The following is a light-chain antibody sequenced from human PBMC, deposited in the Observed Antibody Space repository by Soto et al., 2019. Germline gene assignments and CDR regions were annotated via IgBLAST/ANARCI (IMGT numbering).Light chain of an antibody. CDR2: DVS. J-gene: IGLJ2*01. Sequence: QSALTQPASVSGSPGQSITISCTGTSSDVGGYNSVSWYQQHPGKAPKLMIYDVSNRPSGVSNRFSGSKSVNTASLTISGLQAEDGADYYCRSYTSSSTVVFGGGPKLTVL. CDR3: RSYTSSSTVV. CDR1: SSDVGGYNS. V-gene: IGLV2-14*03.